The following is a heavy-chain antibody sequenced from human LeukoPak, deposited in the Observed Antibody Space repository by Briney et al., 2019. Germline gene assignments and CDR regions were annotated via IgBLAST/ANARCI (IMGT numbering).Heavy chain of an antibody. CDR1: GYTFSNYW. J-gene: IGHJ3*02. V-gene: IGHV5-51*01. CDR2: IYPGDSDS. CDR3: ASLGTSSWKDAFDI. Sequence: GDSLKISCQGSGYTFSNYWIGWGRQMPGEGLEWMGIIYPGDSDSKYSPSVQGQVIISDDKSISTTYLQWSSLKASDTAMYYCASLGTSSWKDAFDIWGLGTLVTVS. D-gene: IGHD6-13*01.